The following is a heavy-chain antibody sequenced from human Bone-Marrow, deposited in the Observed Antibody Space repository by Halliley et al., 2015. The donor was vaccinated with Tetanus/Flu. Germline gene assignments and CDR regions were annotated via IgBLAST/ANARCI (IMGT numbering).Heavy chain of an antibody. CDR3: ASTFYNDRREAWSFDF. J-gene: IGHJ4*02. CDR2: SNDGGSP. D-gene: IGHD1-1*01. Sequence: GYSNDGGSPYYNPSLKSRISISLETSKNQFSLKLKSVTAADTAVYYCASTFYNDRREAWSFDFWGQGTLVTVSS. V-gene: IGHV4-31*02.